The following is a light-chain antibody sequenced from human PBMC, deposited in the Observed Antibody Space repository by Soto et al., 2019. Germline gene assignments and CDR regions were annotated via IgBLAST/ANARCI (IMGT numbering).Light chain of an antibody. J-gene: IGLJ2*01. Sequence: QSVLTQPPSASGTPGQRVTISCSGGSSNIGSYTVNWYQQLPGTAPKLLIYYTNQRPSGVPDRFSGSKSGTSASLAISGLQSEDEADYYCAAWDDSLNGVVFGGGTKLTVL. CDR2: YTN. V-gene: IGLV1-44*01. CDR1: SSNIGSYT. CDR3: AAWDDSLNGVV.